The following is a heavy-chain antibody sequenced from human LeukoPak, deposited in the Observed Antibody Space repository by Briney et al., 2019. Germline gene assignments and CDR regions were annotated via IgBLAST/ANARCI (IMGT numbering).Heavy chain of an antibody. J-gene: IGHJ4*02. Sequence: PGGSLRLSCAASGFTFSSYSMNWVRRAPGKGLEWVSSISSSSSYIYYADSVKGRFTISRDNAKNSLYLQMNSLRAEDTAVYYCAREYYYDSSGYGFDYWGQGTLVTVSS. CDR3: AREYYYDSSGYGFDY. V-gene: IGHV3-21*01. D-gene: IGHD3-22*01. CDR2: ISSSSSYI. CDR1: GFTFSSYS.